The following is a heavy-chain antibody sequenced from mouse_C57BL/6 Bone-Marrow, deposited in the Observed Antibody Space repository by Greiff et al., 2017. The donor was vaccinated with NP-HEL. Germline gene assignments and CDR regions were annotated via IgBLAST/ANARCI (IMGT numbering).Heavy chain of an antibody. CDR3: ARSQPIYYYGSSRYFDV. CDR2: INPSTGGT. V-gene: IGHV1-42*01. J-gene: IGHJ1*03. CDR1: GYSFTGYY. Sequence: EVKVVESGPELVKPGASVKISCKASGYSFTGYYMNWVKQSPEKSLEWIGEINPSTGGTTYNQKFKAKATLTVDKSSSTAYMQLKSLTSEDSAVYYCARSQPIYYYGSSRYFDVWGTGTTVTVSS. D-gene: IGHD1-1*01.